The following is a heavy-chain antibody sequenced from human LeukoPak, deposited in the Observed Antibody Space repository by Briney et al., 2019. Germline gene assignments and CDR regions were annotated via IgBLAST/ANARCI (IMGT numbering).Heavy chain of an antibody. Sequence: GESLKISCKASGYSFTSYWIGWVRQMPGKGLEWMGIVYPDDSDTRYSPSFQAQVTISADKSINTAYLQWSSLEASDTAMYYCATTETYTGSYYGAFDIWGQGTMVTVSS. CDR3: ATTETYTGSYYGAFDI. V-gene: IGHV5-51*01. J-gene: IGHJ3*02. CDR1: GYSFTSYW. D-gene: IGHD1-26*01. CDR2: VYPDDSDT.